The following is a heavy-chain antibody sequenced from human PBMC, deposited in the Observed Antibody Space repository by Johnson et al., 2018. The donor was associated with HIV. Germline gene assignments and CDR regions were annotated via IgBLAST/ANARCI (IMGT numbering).Heavy chain of an antibody. Sequence: EVQLVESGGGLIQPGGSLRLSCAASGFIVSSNYMSWVRQAPGKGLEWVSVIYSGGSTYYADSVKGRFTISRDNSKNTLYLQMNSLRAEDTAVYYCAREYYYESPEAFDIWGQGTMVTVSS. J-gene: IGHJ3*02. CDR3: AREYYYESPEAFDI. CDR2: IYSGGST. V-gene: IGHV3-53*01. D-gene: IGHD3-22*01. CDR1: GFIVSSNY.